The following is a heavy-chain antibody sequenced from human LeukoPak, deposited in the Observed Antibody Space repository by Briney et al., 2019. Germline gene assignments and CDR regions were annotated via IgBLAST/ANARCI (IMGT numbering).Heavy chain of an antibody. CDR3: ALNRGGLSY. D-gene: IGHD3-10*01. Sequence: ASVKVFCKASGYTFTSHEIIWVRQATGQGLEWMGWMNPDSGHTASAQKIQGRVTLTTLNSINTAYAQLSSLTSEDTAVYYCALNRGGLSYWGQGALVTVSS. CDR2: MNPDSGHT. J-gene: IGHJ4*02. V-gene: IGHV1-8*01. CDR1: GYTFTSHE.